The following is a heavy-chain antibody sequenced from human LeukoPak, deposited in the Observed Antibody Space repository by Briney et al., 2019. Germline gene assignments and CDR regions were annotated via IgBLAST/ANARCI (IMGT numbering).Heavy chain of an antibody. CDR3: ARSSNLDS. J-gene: IGHJ4*02. Sequence: GASVKVSCKASGYTFTSYGISWVRQAPGQGLEWMGWISAYNGNTNYAQKLQGRVTMTADTSTSTAYMELSSLTSEDTAFYYCARSSNLDSWGQGTLVTVSS. V-gene: IGHV1-18*01. CDR2: ISAYNGNT. D-gene: IGHD4-11*01. CDR1: GYTFTSYG.